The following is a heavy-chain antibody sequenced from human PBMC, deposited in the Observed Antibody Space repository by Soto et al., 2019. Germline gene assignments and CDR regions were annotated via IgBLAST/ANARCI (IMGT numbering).Heavy chain of an antibody. D-gene: IGHD6-6*01. Sequence: PVGSLRLSCVVSGFSLSNYGIHWIRQAPGKGLEWVAVIWDGGRNRRYADSVKGRFTVSIDNSKNTVYLQMGSLRVDDTAMYYCARDRELGRSSPYFDFWGQGTLVTVSS. CDR1: GFSLSNYG. J-gene: IGHJ4*02. CDR2: IWDGGRNR. V-gene: IGHV3-33*01. CDR3: ARDRELGRSSPYFDF.